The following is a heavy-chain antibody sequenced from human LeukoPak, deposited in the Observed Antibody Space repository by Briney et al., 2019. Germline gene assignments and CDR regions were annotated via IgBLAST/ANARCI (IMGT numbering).Heavy chain of an antibody. CDR1: GGSISSYY. Sequence: PSETLSLTCTVSGGSISSYYWSWIRQPPGKGLEWIGYIYYSGSTNYNPSLKSRVTISVDTSKNQFSLKLSSVTAADTAVYYCARHGPDGGFTAYWGQGTLVTVSS. J-gene: IGHJ4*02. V-gene: IGHV4-59*08. CDR3: ARHGPDGGFTAY. CDR2: IYYSGST. D-gene: IGHD3-16*01.